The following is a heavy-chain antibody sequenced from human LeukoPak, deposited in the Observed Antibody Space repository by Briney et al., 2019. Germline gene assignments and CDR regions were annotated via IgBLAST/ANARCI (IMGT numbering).Heavy chain of an antibody. CDR1: GFTFSSYA. CDR2: ISGSGGSA. Sequence: GGSLRLSCAASGFTFSSYAMSWVHQAPGKGLEWVSAISGSGGSAYYADSVKGRFTISRDNSKNTLYLQMNSLRAEDTAVYYCAKGGSGSLFDPWGQGTLVTVSS. V-gene: IGHV3-23*01. J-gene: IGHJ5*02. CDR3: AKGGSGSLFDP. D-gene: IGHD3-10*01.